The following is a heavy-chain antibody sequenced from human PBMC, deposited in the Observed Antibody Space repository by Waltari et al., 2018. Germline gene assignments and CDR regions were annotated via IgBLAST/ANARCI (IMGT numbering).Heavy chain of an antibody. V-gene: IGHV4-34*01. J-gene: IGHJ6*03. D-gene: IGHD6-13*01. Sequence: QVQLQQWGAGLLKPSETLSLTCAVYGGSFSGYYWSWIRQPPGKGLEWIGEINHSGSTNYNPSLKSRVTISVDTSKNQFSLKLSSVTAADTAVYYCARSFGCSSSWYNSGYYYYYMDVWGKGTTVTVSS. CDR2: INHSGST. CDR1: GGSFSGYY. CDR3: ARSFGCSSSWYNSGYYYYYMDV.